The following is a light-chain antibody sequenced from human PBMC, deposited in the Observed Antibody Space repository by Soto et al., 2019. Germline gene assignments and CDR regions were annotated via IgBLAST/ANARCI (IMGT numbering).Light chain of an antibody. CDR3: MQGTHCPLT. CDR2: EVS. J-gene: IGKJ4*01. Sequence: VVLTQSPLSLSVTLGQPASVSCRSSQSLLFTNGITYLTWYHQRPGQPPRRLIYEVSDRDSGVPDRFSGSRSGTDFTLIISRVEAEDVGLFYCMQGTHCPLTFAGGTRVEIK. CDR1: QSLLFTNGITY. V-gene: IGKV2-30*01.